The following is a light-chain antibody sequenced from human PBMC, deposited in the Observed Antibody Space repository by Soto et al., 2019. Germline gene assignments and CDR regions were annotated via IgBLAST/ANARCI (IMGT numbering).Light chain of an antibody. CDR3: QQYNSYPWT. CDR1: QSISRR. J-gene: IGKJ1*01. V-gene: IGKV1-5*01. CDR2: DAS. Sequence: DIQMIQSPSALSASVGDRVTITCRASQSISRRLAWYQQKPGKAPKLLIYDASSLESGVPAGFSGSGSGTQFTRTISRLQPDDFATYYCQQYNSYPWTFGQGTRVEIK.